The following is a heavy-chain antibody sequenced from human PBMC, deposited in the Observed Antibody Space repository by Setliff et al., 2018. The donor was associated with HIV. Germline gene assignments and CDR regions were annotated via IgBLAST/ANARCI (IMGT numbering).Heavy chain of an antibody. V-gene: IGHV1-46*01. J-gene: IGHJ3*02. CDR3: ARCYYDSSGPTDAFDI. D-gene: IGHD3-22*01. Sequence: ASVKVSCKASGYTFTNYYIHWVRQAPGQGLEWMGLINPSGGRTSYAKKFQGRLTMTRYTSRSTVYMELSSLRSEDTAVYYCARCYYDSSGPTDAFDIWGQGTVVTVSS. CDR1: GYTFTNYY. CDR2: INPSGGRT.